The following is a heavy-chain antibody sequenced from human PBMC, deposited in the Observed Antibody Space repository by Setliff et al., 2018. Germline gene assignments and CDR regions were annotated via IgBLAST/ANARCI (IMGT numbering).Heavy chain of an antibody. CDR2: IYPGDSDT. CDR3: ARQYYNFWSGYSPKKGWFDP. Sequence: GESLKISCKGSGYSFTSYWIAWVRQKPGKGLEWMGIIYPGDSDTRYSPSFEGQVTISADKSISTAYLQWSSLKASDTALYYCARQYYNFWSGYSPKKGWFDPWGQGTLVTVSS. V-gene: IGHV5-51*01. CDR1: GYSFTSYW. J-gene: IGHJ5*02. D-gene: IGHD3-3*01.